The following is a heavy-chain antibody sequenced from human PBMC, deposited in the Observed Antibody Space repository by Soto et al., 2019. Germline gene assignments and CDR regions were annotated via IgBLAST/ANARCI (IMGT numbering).Heavy chain of an antibody. CDR1: GGSISSSNW. J-gene: IGHJ4*02. D-gene: IGHD3-10*01. CDR3: ARDNADHVAGLDY. V-gene: IGHV4-4*02. CDR2: IYHTGRT. Sequence: QVQLQESGPGLVKPSGTLSLTCAVSGGSISSSNWWSWVRQPPGKGLEWIGEIYHTGRTNYTPSLQSRLTISVDRSKNQFSLNLRSMPAADTAVYSCARDNADHVAGLDYWGQGTLVTVSS.